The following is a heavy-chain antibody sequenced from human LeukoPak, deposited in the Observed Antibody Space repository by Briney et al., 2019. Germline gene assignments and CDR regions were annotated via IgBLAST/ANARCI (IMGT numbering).Heavy chain of an antibody. CDR2: IKQGGSEK. CDR3: AREERNYDILTGYYFRVWFSY. D-gene: IGHD3-9*01. V-gene: IGHV3-7*01. Sequence: GGSLRLSCAASGFTFSSYWMSWVRQAPGKGLEWVANIKQGGSEKYYVDSVKGRFTISRDNAKNSLYLQMNSLRAEDTAVYYCAREERNYDILTGYYFRVWFSYWGQGTLVTVSS. J-gene: IGHJ4*02. CDR1: GFTFSSYW.